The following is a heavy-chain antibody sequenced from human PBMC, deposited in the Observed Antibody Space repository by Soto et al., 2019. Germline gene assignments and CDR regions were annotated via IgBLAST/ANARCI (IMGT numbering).Heavy chain of an antibody. D-gene: IGHD5-18*01. Sequence: SETLSLTCTVSGASVSSGGYYWNWIRQRLGKGLEWIGYIYHSGSTYSNPSLEGRATILVDKSKNQFSLKLTSVTAADTAVYYCARDTTALVSFDSWGQGALVTVSS. V-gene: IGHV4-31*03. J-gene: IGHJ4*02. CDR3: ARDTTALVSFDS. CDR2: IYHSGST. CDR1: GASVSSGGYY.